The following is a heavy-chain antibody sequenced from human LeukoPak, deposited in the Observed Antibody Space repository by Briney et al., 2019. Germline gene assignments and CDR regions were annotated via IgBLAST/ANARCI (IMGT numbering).Heavy chain of an antibody. D-gene: IGHD5-24*01. CDR2: ISGSGGST. CDR3: AKGGRDGYNFDY. CDR1: GFTFSSYA. J-gene: IGHJ4*02. V-gene: IGHV3-23*01. Sequence: GGSLRLSCAASGFTFSSYAMSWVRQAPGKGLEWVSAISGSGGSTYYADSVKGRFTISRDNSKNTLYLKMNSLRAEDTAVYYCAKGGRDGYNFDYWGQGTLVTVSS.